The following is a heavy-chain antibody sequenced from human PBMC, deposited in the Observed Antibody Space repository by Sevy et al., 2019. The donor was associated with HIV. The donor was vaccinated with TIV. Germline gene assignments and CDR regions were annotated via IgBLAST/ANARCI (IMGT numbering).Heavy chain of an antibody. D-gene: IGHD1-26*01. CDR2: IYYNGHI. J-gene: IGHJ4*02. CDR3: AGENAWGRGYS. V-gene: IGHV4-59*08. Sequence: SETLSLTCTVSGGSITGLYWNWIRQPPGKGREWIANIYYNGHINYNPSLKSRVTLSLDTSKNQFSLRLSSVTAADTAMYYCAGENAWGRGYSWGQGTLVTVSS. CDR1: GGSITGLY.